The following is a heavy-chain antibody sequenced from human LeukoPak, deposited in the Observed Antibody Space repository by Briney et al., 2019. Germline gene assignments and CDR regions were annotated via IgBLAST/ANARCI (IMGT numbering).Heavy chain of an antibody. CDR2: INHSGST. CDR1: GGSFSGYY. Sequence: SETLSLTCAVYGGSFSGYYWSWIRQPPGKGLEWIGEINHSGSTNYNPSLKSRVTISVDTSKNQFSLKLSSVTAADTAVYYCASVPWGSGWFDPWGQGTLVTVSS. CDR3: ASVPWGSGWFDP. D-gene: IGHD7-27*01. J-gene: IGHJ5*02. V-gene: IGHV4-34*01.